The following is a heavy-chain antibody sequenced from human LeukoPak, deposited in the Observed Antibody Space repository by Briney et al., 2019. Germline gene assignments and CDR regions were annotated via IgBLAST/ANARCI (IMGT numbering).Heavy chain of an antibody. D-gene: IGHD3-10*01. V-gene: IGHV4-4*07. CDR3: ARVITMVRGVIIPKNYYFDY. CDR1: GGSISSYY. Sequence: PSETLSLTCTVSGGSISSYYWSWIRQPAGKGLEWIGRIYTSGSTNYNPSLKSRVTISVDTSKNQFSLKLSSVTAADTAVYYCARVITMVRGVIIPKNYYFDYWGQGTLVTVSS. J-gene: IGHJ4*02. CDR2: IYTSGST.